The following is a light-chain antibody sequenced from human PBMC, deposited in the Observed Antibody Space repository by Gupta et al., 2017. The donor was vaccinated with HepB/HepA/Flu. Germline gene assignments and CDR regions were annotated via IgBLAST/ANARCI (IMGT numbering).Light chain of an antibody. CDR2: AAS. J-gene: IGKJ2*01. CDR3: EQTYNTLPYT. Sequence: GDRVTITCRASQSISSYLNWYQQKPGKAPKLLIYAASNLQSGVPSRFRGSGSGTDFTLTISSLQPEDFATYYCEQTYNTLPYTVGQGTKLEIK. V-gene: IGKV1-39*01. CDR1: QSISSY.